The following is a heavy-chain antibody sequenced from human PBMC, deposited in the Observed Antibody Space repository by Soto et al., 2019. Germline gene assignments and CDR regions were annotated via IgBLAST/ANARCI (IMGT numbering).Heavy chain of an antibody. CDR1: GVSLSSFY. D-gene: IGHD3-10*01. Sequence: SETLSLTCTVSGVSLSSFYWSWIRQSPGKGLEYIGYVHYSRNSNYTPSLKNRVTMSVDTSKNQFSLHLSSVTAADTAIYYCARRRTGRYNWFDPWGQGTLVTVSS. J-gene: IGHJ5*02. CDR2: VHYSRNS. CDR3: ARRRTGRYNWFDP. V-gene: IGHV4-59*01.